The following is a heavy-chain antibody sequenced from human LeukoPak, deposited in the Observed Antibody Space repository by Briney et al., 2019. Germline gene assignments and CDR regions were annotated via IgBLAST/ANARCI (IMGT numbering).Heavy chain of an antibody. CDR1: GGSISSSSYY. J-gene: IGHJ4*02. Sequence: SETLSLTCTVSGGSISSSSYYWGWIRQPPGKGLEWIGSIYYSGSTYYNPSLKSRVTISVDTSKNQFPLKLSSVTAADTAVYYCARPTRLYSSGWYSPFDYWGQGTLVTVSS. CDR3: ARPTRLYSSGWYSPFDY. D-gene: IGHD6-19*01. CDR2: IYYSGST. V-gene: IGHV4-39*01.